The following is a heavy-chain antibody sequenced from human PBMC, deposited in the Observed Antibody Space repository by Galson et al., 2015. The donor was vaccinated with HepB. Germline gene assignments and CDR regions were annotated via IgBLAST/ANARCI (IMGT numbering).Heavy chain of an antibody. CDR3: ARGGLSVNVVDI. CDR1: GDSVSSNSAG. J-gene: IGHJ3*02. D-gene: IGHD3/OR15-3a*01. CDR2: TYYRSKYNN. V-gene: IGHV6-1*01. Sequence: CAISGDSVSSNSAGWNWIRQSPLRGLEWLGRTYYRSKYNNDYAISVKSRITISADTSKNHFSLQLNSVTPEDTAVYYCARGGLSVNVVDIWGQGTMVTVSS.